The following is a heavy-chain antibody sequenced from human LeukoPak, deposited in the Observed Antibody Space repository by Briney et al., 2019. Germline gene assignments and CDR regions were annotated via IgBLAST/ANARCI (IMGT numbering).Heavy chain of an antibody. J-gene: IGHJ5*02. CDR2: INPNSGGT. V-gene: IGHV1-2*02. Sequence: GASVTVSCKASGYTFTGYYMHWVRQAPGQGLEWMGWINPNSGGTNYSQKFQGRVTMTRDTSISTAYMELSRLRSDDTAVYYCARDRRYFDWLFRNWFDPWGQGTLVTVSS. CDR1: GYTFTGYY. D-gene: IGHD3-9*01. CDR3: ARDRRYFDWLFRNWFDP.